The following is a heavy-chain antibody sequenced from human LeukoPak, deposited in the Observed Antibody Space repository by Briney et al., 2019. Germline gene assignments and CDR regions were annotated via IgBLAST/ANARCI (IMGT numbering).Heavy chain of an antibody. Sequence: SETLSLTCTVSGGSITSYYWSWIRQPPGKGLEWIGYIYHSGSTNYNPSLKSRVTISIDTSKKQFSLKLSSVTAADTAVYYCARDRGSTTVVNGWFDPWGQGTLVTVSS. V-gene: IGHV4-59*12. CDR3: ARDRGSTTVVNGWFDP. D-gene: IGHD4-23*01. CDR2: IYHSGST. J-gene: IGHJ5*02. CDR1: GGSITSYY.